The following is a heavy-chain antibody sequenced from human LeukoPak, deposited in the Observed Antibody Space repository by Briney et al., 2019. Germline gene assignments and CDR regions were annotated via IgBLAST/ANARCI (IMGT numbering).Heavy chain of an antibody. Sequence: GGSLRLSCAASGFTFSSYGMHWVRQAPGKGLEWVAVIWYDGSNKYYADSVKGRFTISRDNSKNTLYLQMNSLRAEDTAVYYCARDLASTYSSGWYGGHYYYYGMDVWGQGTTATVSS. J-gene: IGHJ6*02. CDR1: GFTFSSYG. CDR3: ARDLASTYSSGWYGGHYYYYGMDV. D-gene: IGHD6-19*01. CDR2: IWYDGSNK. V-gene: IGHV3-33*01.